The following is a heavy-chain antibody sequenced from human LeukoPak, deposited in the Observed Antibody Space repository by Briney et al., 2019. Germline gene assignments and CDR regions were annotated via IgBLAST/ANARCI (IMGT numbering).Heavy chain of an antibody. J-gene: IGHJ4*02. CDR2: ISWNSGSI. CDR3: AKGGVVVVAATYFDY. CDR1: GFTFDDYA. V-gene: IGHV3-9*03. D-gene: IGHD2-15*01. Sequence: PGGSLRLPCAASGFTFDDYAMHWVRQAPGKGLEWVSGISWNSGSIGYADSVKGRFTISRDNAKNSLYLQMNSLRAEDMALYYCAKGGVVVVAATYFDYWGQGTLVTVSS.